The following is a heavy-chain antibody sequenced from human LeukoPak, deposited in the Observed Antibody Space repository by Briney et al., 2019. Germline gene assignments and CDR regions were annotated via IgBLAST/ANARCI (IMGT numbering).Heavy chain of an antibody. CDR2: IKSKTDGGTT. CDR3: TTDPGYSIMS. D-gene: IGHD6-13*01. J-gene: IGHJ4*02. Sequence: ETLSLTCAVYGGSFSGYYWSWVRQAPGKGLEWVGRIKSKTDGGTTDYAAPVKGRFTISRDDSKNTLYLQMNSLKTEDTAVYYCTTDPGYSIMSWGQGTLVTVSS. CDR1: GGSFSGYY. V-gene: IGHV3-15*01.